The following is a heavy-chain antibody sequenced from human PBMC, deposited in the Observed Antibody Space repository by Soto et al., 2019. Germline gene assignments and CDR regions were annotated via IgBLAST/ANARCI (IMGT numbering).Heavy chain of an antibody. V-gene: IGHV5-51*01. CDR1: GYSFTSYW. Sequence: PGESLKISCKGSGYSFTSYWIGWVRQMPGKGLEWMGIIYPGDSDTRYSPSFQGQVTISADKSISTAYLQWSSLKASDTAMYYCARTVPAAATYYYYGMDVCGQGTTVTVSS. CDR3: ARTVPAAATYYYYGMDV. J-gene: IGHJ6*02. CDR2: IYPGDSDT. D-gene: IGHD2-2*01.